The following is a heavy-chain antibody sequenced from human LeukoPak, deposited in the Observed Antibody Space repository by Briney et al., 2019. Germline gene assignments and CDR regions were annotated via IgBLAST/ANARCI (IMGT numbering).Heavy chain of an antibody. V-gene: IGHV4-34*01. CDR3: ARVGAYCSGGSCYRPFDY. J-gene: IGHJ4*02. CDR1: GGSFSGYY. CDR2: XXXXGSX. D-gene: IGHD2-15*01. Sequence: SETLSLTCAVYGGSFSGYYWXXXRQPPXKGXXXXXXXXXXGSXNYXPSLKSRXTIXXXTSKNQFSLKLSSVTAADTAVYYCARVGAYCSGGSCYRPFDYWGQGTLVTVSS.